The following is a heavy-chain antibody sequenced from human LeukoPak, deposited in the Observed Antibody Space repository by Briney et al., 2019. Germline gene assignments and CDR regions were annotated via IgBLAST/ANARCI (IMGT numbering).Heavy chain of an antibody. V-gene: IGHV3-23*01. J-gene: IGHJ4*02. CDR1: GFTFSSYA. Sequence: GGSLRLSCAASGFTFSSYAMSWVRQAPGKGLEWVSAISGSGGSTYYADSVKGRFTISRDKSKNTLYLQMESLRVEDTAVYFCARIGAYFYSSGTYWGQGTLVIASS. D-gene: IGHD3-10*01. CDR2: ISGSGGST. CDR3: ARIGAYFYSSGTY.